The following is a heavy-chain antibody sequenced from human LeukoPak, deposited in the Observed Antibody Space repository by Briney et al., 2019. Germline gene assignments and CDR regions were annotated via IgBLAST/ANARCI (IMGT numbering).Heavy chain of an antibody. CDR3: ATYINWVAGDV. Sequence: GGSLRLSCAASGFTFSSYAMSWVRQAPGKGLEWVSAISGSGGSTYYADSVKGRFTISRDNAKDSLYLQMNSLRAEDTAVYYCATYINWVAGDVWGQGTTVTVSS. CDR1: GFTFSSYA. CDR2: ISGSGGST. J-gene: IGHJ6*02. V-gene: IGHV3-23*01. D-gene: IGHD1-1*01.